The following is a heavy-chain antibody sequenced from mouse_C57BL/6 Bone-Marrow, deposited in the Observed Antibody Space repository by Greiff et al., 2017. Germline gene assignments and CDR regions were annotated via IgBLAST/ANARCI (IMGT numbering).Heavy chain of an antibody. D-gene: IGHD1-1*01. CDR2: IDPNSGGT. Sequence: QVQLQQPGAELVKPGASVKLSCKASGYTFTSYWMHWVKQRPGRGLEWIGRIDPNSGGTKYNEKFKSQATLTVGKPSSTAHMQLNSLASEDSAVYYCAAYYVSSRSWGNYWGQGTTLTVSS. V-gene: IGHV1-72*01. CDR3: AAYYVSSRSWGNY. J-gene: IGHJ2*01. CDR1: GYTFTSYW.